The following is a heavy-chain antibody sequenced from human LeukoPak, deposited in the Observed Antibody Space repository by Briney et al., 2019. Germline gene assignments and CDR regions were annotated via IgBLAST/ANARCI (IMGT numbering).Heavy chain of an antibody. CDR1: GFTFSSYG. D-gene: IGHD3-22*01. CDR3: AIMHGYYDGSGYWAQ. J-gene: IGHJ4*02. Sequence: HPGGSLRLSCAASGFTFSSYGMSWVRQAPGKGLEWVSFITTSGATTSYADSVKGRFTISRDNPRNTLYMQMNSLRDEDTALYYCAIMHGYYDGSGYWAQWGQGTLVTVSS. V-gene: IGHV3-23*01. CDR2: ITTSGATT.